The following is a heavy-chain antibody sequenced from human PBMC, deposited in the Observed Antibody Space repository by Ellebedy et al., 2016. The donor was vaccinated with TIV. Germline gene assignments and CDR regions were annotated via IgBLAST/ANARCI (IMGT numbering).Heavy chain of an antibody. CDR1: GFTFSNSY. CDR2: ISSNGGST. J-gene: IGHJ6*02. D-gene: IGHD3-9*01. CDR3: ARAPNYDILTGHYYYGMDV. V-gene: IGHV3-64*01. Sequence: LSLTCAASGFTFSNSYMQWVRQAPGKGLEYVSAISSNGGSTYYANSVKGRFTISRDNSKNTLYLQMGSLRAEDMAVYYCARAPNYDILTGHYYYGMDVWGQGTTVTVSS.